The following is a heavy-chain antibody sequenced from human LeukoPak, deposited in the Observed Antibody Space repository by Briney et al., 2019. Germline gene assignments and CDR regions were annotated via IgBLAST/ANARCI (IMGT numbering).Heavy chain of an antibody. V-gene: IGHV1-18*01. CDR3: ARGCHCSSTSCYISSPLCYMDV. CDR2: ISAYNGNT. CDR1: GYTFTSYG. J-gene: IGHJ6*03. D-gene: IGHD2-2*02. Sequence: ASVKVSCKASGYTFTSYGISWVRQAPGQGLEWMGWISAYNGNTNYAQKLQGRVTITTDASTSTAYMELRSLRSDDTAVYYCARGCHCSSTSCYISSPLCYMDVWGKGTTVTVSS.